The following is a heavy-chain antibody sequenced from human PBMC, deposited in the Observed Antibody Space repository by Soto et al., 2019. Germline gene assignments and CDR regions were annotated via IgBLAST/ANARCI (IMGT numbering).Heavy chain of an antibody. D-gene: IGHD3-10*01. J-gene: IGHJ5*02. V-gene: IGHV1-2*04. Sequence: QVQLVQSGAEVQKPGASVKVSCKASGYTFTGYYMHWVRQAPGQGLEWMGWINPNSGGTNYAQKFQGWVTMTRDTSISTAYMELSRLRSDDTAVYYCARDVYGEGGSDWFDPWGQGTLVTVSS. CDR3: ARDVYGEGGSDWFDP. CDR1: GYTFTGYY. CDR2: INPNSGGT.